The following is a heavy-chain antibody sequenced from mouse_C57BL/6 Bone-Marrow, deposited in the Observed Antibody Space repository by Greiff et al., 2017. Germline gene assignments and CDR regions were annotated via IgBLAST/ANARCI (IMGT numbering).Heavy chain of an antibody. CDR2: ISYDGSN. J-gene: IGHJ4*01. V-gene: IGHV3-6*01. D-gene: IGHD1-1*01. Sequence: DVQLQESGPGLVKPSQSLSLTCSVTGYSITSGYYWNWIRQFPGNKLEWMGYISYDGSNNYNPSLKNRISITRDTSKNQFFLKLNSVTTEDTATYYCASLGSSPYYAMDYWGQGTSVTVSS. CDR1: GYSITSGYY. CDR3: ASLGSSPYYAMDY.